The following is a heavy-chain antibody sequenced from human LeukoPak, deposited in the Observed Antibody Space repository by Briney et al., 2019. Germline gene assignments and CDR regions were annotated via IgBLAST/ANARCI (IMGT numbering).Heavy chain of an antibody. CDR1: GGAFSNFA. CDR2: VIPIFGTA. D-gene: IGHD1-26*01. V-gene: IGHV1-69*01. Sequence: GASVKVSCKASGGAFSNFAISWVRQAPGQGLEWMGGVIPIFGTANYAQKFQGRVTITADESTSTAYMELSSLRSEDTAVYYCARVGGATTIDYWGQGTLVTVS. CDR3: ARVGGATTIDY. J-gene: IGHJ4*02.